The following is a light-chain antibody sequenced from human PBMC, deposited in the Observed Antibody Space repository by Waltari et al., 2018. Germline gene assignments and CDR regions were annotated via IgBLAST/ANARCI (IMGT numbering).Light chain of an antibody. CDR3: HSRETFSTRL. J-gene: IGLJ2*01. Sequence: SSDLTQDPSLSVALGQTVRITCQGDSLRRYYASWYQQRPGQAPILVLYGPDNRPSGSPDRLSGSTSGNTASLTITGAQAEDEADYYCHSRETFSTRLFGGGTRLTV. V-gene: IGLV3-19*01. CDR2: GPD. CDR1: SLRRYY.